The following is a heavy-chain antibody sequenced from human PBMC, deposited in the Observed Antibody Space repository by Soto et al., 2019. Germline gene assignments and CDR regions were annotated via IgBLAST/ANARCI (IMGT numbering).Heavy chain of an antibody. D-gene: IGHD3-22*01. J-gene: IGHJ4*02. CDR2: IYYSGST. CDR1: GGSISSGGYY. CDR3: ASSARADYYDSSGLLY. V-gene: IGHV4-31*03. Sequence: PSETLSLTCTVSGGSISSGGYYWSWIRQHPGKGLEWIGYIYYSGSTYYNPSLKSRVTISVDTSKNQFSLKLSSVTAADTAVYYCASSARADYYDSSGLLYWGQGTLVTVSS.